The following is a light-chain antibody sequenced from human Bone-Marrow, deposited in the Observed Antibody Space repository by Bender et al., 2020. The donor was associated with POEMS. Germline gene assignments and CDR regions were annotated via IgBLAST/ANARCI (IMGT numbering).Light chain of an antibody. Sequence: QSALTQPPSASGSPGQSVTISCTGTSSDVGGYNFVSWYQQHPDKAPKLLIYEVTKRPSGVPDRFSGSKSGNTASLTVSGLQAEDEADYYCSSYGGSHHNVFGAGTKVTVL. CDR3: SSYGGSHHNV. V-gene: IGLV2-8*01. J-gene: IGLJ1*01. CDR1: SSDVGGYNF. CDR2: EVT.